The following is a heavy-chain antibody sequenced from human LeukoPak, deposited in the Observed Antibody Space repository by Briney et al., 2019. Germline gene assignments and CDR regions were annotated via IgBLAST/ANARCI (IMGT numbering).Heavy chain of an antibody. CDR3: ARGSNTVQREDRNDY. Sequence: GGSLRLSCAASGFTFSSYSMTWVRQAPGKGLEWVSSISSGSGYLYDADSVKGRFTVSRDNAKNTLYLQMNSLRAVDTAVYYCARGSNTVQREDRNDYWGQGTLVTVSS. CDR2: ISSGSGYL. V-gene: IGHV3-21*01. J-gene: IGHJ4*02. CDR1: GFTFSSYS. D-gene: IGHD2/OR15-2a*01.